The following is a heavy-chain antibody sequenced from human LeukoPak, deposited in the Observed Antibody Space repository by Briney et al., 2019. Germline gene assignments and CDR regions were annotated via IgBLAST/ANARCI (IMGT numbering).Heavy chain of an antibody. Sequence: GGSLRLSCSASGFTFDDYAMHWVRQAPGKGLEWVSGISWNSGSIGYADSVKDRFTISRDNAKNSLYLQMNSLRAEDTALYYCAKVGWPYYWGQGTLVTVSS. CDR3: AKVGWPYY. J-gene: IGHJ4*02. D-gene: IGHD6-19*01. CDR1: GFTFDDYA. V-gene: IGHV3-9*01. CDR2: ISWNSGSI.